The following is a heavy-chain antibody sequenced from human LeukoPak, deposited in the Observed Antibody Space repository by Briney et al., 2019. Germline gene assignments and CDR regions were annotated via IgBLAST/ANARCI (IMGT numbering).Heavy chain of an antibody. Sequence: SETLSLTCAVYGGSFSGYYWSWIRQPPGKGLEWIGEINHSGSTNYNPSLKSRVTIPVDTSKNQFSLKLSSVTAADTAVYYCARGQWEYSSFDYWGQGTLVTVSS. CDR2: INHSGST. D-gene: IGHD6-6*01. CDR1: GGSFSGYY. V-gene: IGHV4-34*01. CDR3: ARGQWEYSSFDY. J-gene: IGHJ4*02.